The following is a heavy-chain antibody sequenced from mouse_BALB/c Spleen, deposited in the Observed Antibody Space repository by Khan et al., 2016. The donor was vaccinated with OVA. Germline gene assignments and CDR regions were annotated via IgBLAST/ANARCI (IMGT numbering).Heavy chain of an antibody. D-gene: IGHD3-3*01. CDR2: ITYSGST. Sequence: EVQLQESGPGLVKPSQSLSLTCTVTGYSITSDYAWNWIRQFPGNKLEWMGYITYSGSTSYIPSLKSRISITRDTSKNPFFLQLNSVTSEDTATYYCVRGRTYWGQGTLVTVSA. V-gene: IGHV3-2*02. CDR1: GYSITSDYA. J-gene: IGHJ3*01. CDR3: VRGRTY.